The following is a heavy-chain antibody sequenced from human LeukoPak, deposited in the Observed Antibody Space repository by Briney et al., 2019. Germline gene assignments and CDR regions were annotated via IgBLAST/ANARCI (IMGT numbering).Heavy chain of an antibody. CDR3: ARERGGDYSDAFDI. J-gene: IGHJ3*02. CDR2: IYYSGST. Sequence: SETLSLACTVSSRSINSYYWGWIRQPPARGLEWIGYIYYSGSTSYNPYLKSRVTISVDTSKNQFSLNLSSVTAADTAVYYCARERGGDYSDAFDIWGQGTMVTVSS. D-gene: IGHD4-11*01. CDR1: SRSINSYY. V-gene: IGHV4-59*13.